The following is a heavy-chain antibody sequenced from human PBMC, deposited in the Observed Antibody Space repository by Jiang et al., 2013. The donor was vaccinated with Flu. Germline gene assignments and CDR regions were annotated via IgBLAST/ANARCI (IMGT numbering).Heavy chain of an antibody. D-gene: IGHD6-19*01. CDR2: TYYRSKWYT. Sequence: SQTLSLTCAISGDSVSSNTAAWNWIRQSPSRGLEWLGRTYYRSKWYTDYAVSVRSRITINPDTSKNHFSLQLNSVTPEDTAVYYCTRDPSSGWSHRYFDSWGQGTRVTVPS. V-gene: IGHV6-1*01. CDR3: TRDPSSGWSHRYFDS. CDR1: GDSVSSNTAA. J-gene: IGHJ4*02.